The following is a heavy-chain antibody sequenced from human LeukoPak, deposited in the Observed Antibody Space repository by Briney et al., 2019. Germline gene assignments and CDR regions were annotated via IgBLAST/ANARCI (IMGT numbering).Heavy chain of an antibody. V-gene: IGHV3-48*03. CDR3: ARGGEYGDYPDY. J-gene: IGHJ4*02. Sequence: GGSLRLSCAASGFTFSSYEMNGVRQAPGKGLEGVSYISSSGSTIYYADSVKGRFTISRDNAKNSLYLQMNSLRAEDTAVYYCARGGEYGDYPDYWGQGTLVTVSS. CDR1: GFTFSSYE. CDR2: ISSSGSTI. D-gene: IGHD4-17*01.